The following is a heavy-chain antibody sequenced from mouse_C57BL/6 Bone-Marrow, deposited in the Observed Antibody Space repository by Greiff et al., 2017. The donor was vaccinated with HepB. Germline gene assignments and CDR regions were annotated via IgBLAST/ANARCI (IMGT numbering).Heavy chain of an antibody. V-gene: IGHV5-17*01. CDR1: GFTFSDYG. J-gene: IGHJ4*01. CDR2: ISSGSSTI. D-gene: IGHD1-1*01. Sequence: EVKLVESGGGLVKPGGSLKLSCAASGFTFSDYGMHWVRQAPEKGLEWVAYISSGSSTIYYADTVKGRFTIYRDNAKNTLFLQRTSLRSEDTAMYYCARPFTTVVAYYAMDYWGQGTSVTVSS. CDR3: ARPFTTVVAYYAMDY.